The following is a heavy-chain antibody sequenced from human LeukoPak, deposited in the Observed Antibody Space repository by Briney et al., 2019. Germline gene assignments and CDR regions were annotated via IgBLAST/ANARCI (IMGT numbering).Heavy chain of an antibody. CDR3: AKRVRLEWLPQPLDY. J-gene: IGHJ4*02. D-gene: IGHD3-3*01. V-gene: IGHV3-23*01. CDR1: GFTFSDYY. CDR2: ISGSGGST. Sequence: GGSLRLSCAASGFTFSDYYMSWVRQAPGKGLEWVSAISGSGGSTYYADSVKGRFTISRDNSKNTLYLQMNSLRAEDTAVYYCAKRVRLEWLPQPLDYWGQGTLVTVSS.